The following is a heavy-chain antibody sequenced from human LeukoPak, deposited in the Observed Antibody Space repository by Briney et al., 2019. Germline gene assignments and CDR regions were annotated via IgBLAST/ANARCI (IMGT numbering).Heavy chain of an antibody. CDR2: INPNSGGT. J-gene: IGHJ4*02. Sequence: ASVKVSCKASGYTFTGYYMHWVRQAPGQGLEWMGWINPNSGGTNYAQKFQGRVTMTRDTSISTAYMELSRLRSDDTAVYYCAGGFLADSSSYQFDYWGQGTLVTVSS. CDR1: GYTFTGYY. D-gene: IGHD6-6*01. CDR3: AGGFLADSSSYQFDY. V-gene: IGHV1-2*02.